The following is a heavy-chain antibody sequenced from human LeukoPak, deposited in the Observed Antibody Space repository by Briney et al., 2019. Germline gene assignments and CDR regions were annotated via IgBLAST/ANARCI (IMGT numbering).Heavy chain of an antibody. D-gene: IGHD6-19*01. V-gene: IGHV3-23*01. Sequence: GGSLRLSCVASGSTFSDYDMNWVRQAPMKGLEWVSAIRGNGDTTYYADSVKGRFSVSRDNSKNTLYLQMNSLRAEDTALYFCARNVSSGWYVDYWGQGTLVTVSS. J-gene: IGHJ4*02. CDR2: IRGNGDTT. CDR3: ARNVSSGWYVDY. CDR1: GSTFSDYD.